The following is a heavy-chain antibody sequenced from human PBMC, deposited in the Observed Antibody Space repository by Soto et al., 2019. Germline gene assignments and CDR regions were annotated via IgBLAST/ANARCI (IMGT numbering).Heavy chain of an antibody. CDR2: ITSDGSAT. D-gene: IGHD7-27*01. CDR3: VRYGDRRWFDP. J-gene: IGHJ5*02. Sequence: QLVESGGGLVKPGGSLRLSCTASGFIFSDFYMAWIRQAPGKGLEWVSYITSDGSATYKDSVKGRFTVSRDNAKDSLYLQTNSVRYEDTAVDYCVRYGDRRWFDPWGQGTLVTVSS. V-gene: IGHV3-11*01. CDR1: GFIFSDFY.